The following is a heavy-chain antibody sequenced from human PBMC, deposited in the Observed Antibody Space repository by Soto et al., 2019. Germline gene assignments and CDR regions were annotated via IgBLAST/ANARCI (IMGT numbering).Heavy chain of an antibody. CDR2: INTDGITI. J-gene: IGHJ3*02. CDR1: GFTFSSYW. CDR3: TIDCRGLLRVGFDI. V-gene: IGHV3-74*01. D-gene: IGHD1-26*01. Sequence: EVQLVESGGGLVQPGGSLRLSCAASGFTFSSYWMHWVRQAPGKGLVCVSRINTDGITITYADSVKGRFTISSDNAKSPLYLQMNTLRAEDTAVYFCTIDCRGLLRVGFDIWGKGTMVTVSS.